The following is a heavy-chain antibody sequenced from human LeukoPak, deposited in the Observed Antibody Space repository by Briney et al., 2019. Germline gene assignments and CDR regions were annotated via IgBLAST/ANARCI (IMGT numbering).Heavy chain of an antibody. CDR2: ISGSGGST. CDR1: GFTFSSYA. CDR3: ARSAYASGWY. J-gene: IGHJ4*02. Sequence: GGSLRLSCAASGFTFSSYAMSWVRQAPGKGLEWVSAISGSGGSTYYADSVKGRFTISRDNAKNSLYLQMNSLRAEDTAMYYCARSAYASGWYLGQGTLVTVSS. D-gene: IGHD6-19*01. V-gene: IGHV3-23*01.